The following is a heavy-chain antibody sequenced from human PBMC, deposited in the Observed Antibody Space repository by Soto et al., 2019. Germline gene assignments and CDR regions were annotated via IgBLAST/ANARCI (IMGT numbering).Heavy chain of an antibody. CDR2: ISAYNGNT. V-gene: IGHV1-18*04. J-gene: IGHJ6*02. CDR1: GYTFTSYG. CDR3: ARDLADIVVVPAAPYGMDV. D-gene: IGHD2-2*01. Sequence: GASVKVSCKASGYTFTSYGISWVRESPGQGLEWMGWISAYNGNTNYAQKLQGRVTMTTDTSTSTAYMELRSLRSDDTAVYYCARDLADIVVVPAAPYGMDVWGQGTTVTVS.